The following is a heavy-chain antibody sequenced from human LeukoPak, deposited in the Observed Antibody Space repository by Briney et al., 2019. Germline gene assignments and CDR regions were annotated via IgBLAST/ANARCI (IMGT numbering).Heavy chain of an antibody. J-gene: IGHJ4*02. Sequence: GESLKISCKGSGYSFTSYWISWVRQMPGKGLEWMGRIDPSDSYTNYSPSFQGHVTISADKSISTAYLQWSSLKASDTAMYYCARHALWDSSGWHEDYWAQGTLVTVSS. CDR3: ARHALWDSSGWHEDY. V-gene: IGHV5-10-1*01. D-gene: IGHD6-19*01. CDR1: GYSFTSYW. CDR2: IDPSDSYT.